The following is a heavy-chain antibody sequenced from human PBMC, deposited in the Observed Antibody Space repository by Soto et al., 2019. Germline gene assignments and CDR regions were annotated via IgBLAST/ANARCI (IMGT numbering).Heavy chain of an antibody. J-gene: IGHJ4*02. Sequence: EVQLVESGGGLVKPGGSLRLSCAASEFTFTKAWMTWVRQTPGKGLEWVGRIKSRADGGTTDYAASVKDRFIISRDDSNDTLYLHMNRLKTDDTAVYYCTTASQWLPPYSWGQGALVTVSS. CDR3: TTASQWLPPYS. V-gene: IGHV3-15*01. CDR2: IKSRADGGTT. CDR1: EFTFTKAW. D-gene: IGHD6-19*01.